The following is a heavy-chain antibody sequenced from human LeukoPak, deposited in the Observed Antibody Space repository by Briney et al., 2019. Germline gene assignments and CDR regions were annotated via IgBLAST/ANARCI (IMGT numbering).Heavy chain of an antibody. Sequence: PSETLSLTCTVSGYSITSGYYGGWIRQPPGKGLEWIGSFYYSGNTYYNPSLKSRVSISVDTSKNQFSLKLSSVTAADTAVYYCTRDTVGATFPGVFDIWGQGTMVTVSS. CDR2: FYYSGNT. CDR3: TRDTVGATFPGVFDI. J-gene: IGHJ3*02. CDR1: GYSITSGYY. V-gene: IGHV4-38-2*02. D-gene: IGHD1-26*01.